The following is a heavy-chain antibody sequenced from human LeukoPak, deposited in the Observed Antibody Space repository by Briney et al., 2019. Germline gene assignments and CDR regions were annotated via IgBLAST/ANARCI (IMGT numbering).Heavy chain of an antibody. CDR3: ARVSGGNSVGYFDY. D-gene: IGHD4-23*01. V-gene: IGHV1-69*05. J-gene: IGHJ4*02. CDR2: IIPIFGTA. CDR1: GGTFSSYA. Sequence: SVKVSCKASGGTFSSYAISWVLQAPGQGLEWMGRIIPIFGTANYAQKFQGRVTITTDESTSTAYMELSSLRSEDTAVYYCARVSGGNSVGYFDYWGQGTLVTVSS.